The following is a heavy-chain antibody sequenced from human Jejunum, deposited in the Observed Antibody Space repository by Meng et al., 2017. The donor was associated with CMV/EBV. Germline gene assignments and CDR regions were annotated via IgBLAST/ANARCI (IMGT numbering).Heavy chain of an antibody. CDR3: ARGFLNGYQPFDY. CDR2: IIAIFKTP. D-gene: IGHD5-24*01. CDR1: GGSVNSYA. J-gene: IGHJ4*02. V-gene: IGHV1-69*12. Sequence: QVTFIQLGVGVKGPGSSMKVSCKSSGGSVNSYAYNWGRQAPGQGLEWMGGIIAIFKTPNYAQKFQGRLTITADESTGTSDMELTSLTSEDTAVYYCARGFLNGYQPFDYWGQGTLVTVSS.